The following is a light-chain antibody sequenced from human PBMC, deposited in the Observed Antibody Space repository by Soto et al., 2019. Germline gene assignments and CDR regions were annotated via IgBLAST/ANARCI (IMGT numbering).Light chain of an antibody. V-gene: IGKV1-5*01. Sequence: IPMTQSPSTLSASVGDGVTITCRASQNISVWLAWYQQRPGKAPKFLIYDASNLETGVSSRFSGSGSGTEFTLTIRSLQPDDFATYYCQQYDSSSPTFGQGTKLEIK. CDR2: DAS. CDR3: QQYDSSSPT. CDR1: QNISVW. J-gene: IGKJ2*01.